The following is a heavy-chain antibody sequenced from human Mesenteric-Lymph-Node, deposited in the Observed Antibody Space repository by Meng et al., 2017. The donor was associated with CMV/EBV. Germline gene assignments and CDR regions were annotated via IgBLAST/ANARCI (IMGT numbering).Heavy chain of an antibody. CDR2: IKQDGSEK. CDR3: ARDVGGGDY. V-gene: IGHV3-7*04. CDR1: GFTFSTYW. Sequence: LRLSCAATGFTFSTYWMSWVRQAPGKGLEWVANIKQDGSEKYYVDSVKGRFTVSRDNAKNSLYLQMNSLRAEDTAVYYCARDVGGGDYWGQGTLVTVSS. D-gene: IGHD1-26*01. J-gene: IGHJ4*02.